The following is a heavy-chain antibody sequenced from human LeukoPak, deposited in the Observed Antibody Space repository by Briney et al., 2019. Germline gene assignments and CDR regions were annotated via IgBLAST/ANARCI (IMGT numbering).Heavy chain of an antibody. CDR2: ISWDGGST. CDR1: GFTFDDYT. V-gene: IGHV3-43*01. CDR3: AKDIGAGGGIAAAGPLDY. Sequence: GGSLRLSCAASGFTFDDYTMHWVRQAPGKGLEWVSLISWDGGSTYYADSVKGRFTISRDNSKNSLYLQMNSLRTEDTALYYCAKDIGAGGGIAAAGPLDYWGQGTLVTVS. D-gene: IGHD6-13*01. J-gene: IGHJ4*02.